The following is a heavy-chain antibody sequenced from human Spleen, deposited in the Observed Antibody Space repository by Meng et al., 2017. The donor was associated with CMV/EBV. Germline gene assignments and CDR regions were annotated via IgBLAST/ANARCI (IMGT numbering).Heavy chain of an antibody. V-gene: IGHV3-7*04. J-gene: IGHJ6*02. CDR2: INQDEKQK. CDR3: VRVAAAGRGMDV. CDR1: GFTFSSHW. D-gene: IGHD6-13*01. Sequence: GESLKISCAASGFTFSSHWMTWDRQAPGKGLEWVANINQDEKQKNYVDSVKGQFTVTRDNAKNSLFLQMNRLGAEDTAVYYCVRVAAAGRGMDVWGQGTTVTVSS.